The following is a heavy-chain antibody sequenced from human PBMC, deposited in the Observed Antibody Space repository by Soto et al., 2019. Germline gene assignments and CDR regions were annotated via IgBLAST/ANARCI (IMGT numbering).Heavy chain of an antibody. V-gene: IGHV2-5*01. J-gene: IGHJ4*02. D-gene: IGHD6-19*01. CDR1: GFSLSTNGEG. CDR3: AHRGVGSGLDY. CDR2: IHWNDDN. Sequence: QITLKESGPTLVKPTQTLTLTCTFSGFSLSTNGEGVGWIRQPPGNALEWLVVIHWNDDNHYSPSLKSRLTLLKNTSKNRGVTTMTSMDPVETATYYCAHRGVGSGLDYWGKATLVTVSS.